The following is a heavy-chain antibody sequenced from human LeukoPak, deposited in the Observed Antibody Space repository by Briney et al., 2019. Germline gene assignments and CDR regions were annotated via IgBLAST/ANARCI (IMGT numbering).Heavy chain of an antibody. CDR3: ARRASLNAFDI. Sequence: GDSLKISCKGSGYIFTSYWIGWVRQMPGKGLEWMGIIYPGDFETRYSPSSQGQVTISGDKSTSTVYLQWSSLKASDTAMYYCARRASLNAFDIWGQGTMVTVSS. CDR2: IYPGDFET. CDR1: GYIFTSYW. D-gene: IGHD4/OR15-4a*01. J-gene: IGHJ3*02. V-gene: IGHV5-51*01.